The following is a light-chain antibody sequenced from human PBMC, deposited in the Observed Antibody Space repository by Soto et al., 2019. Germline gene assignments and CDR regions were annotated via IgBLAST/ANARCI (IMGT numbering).Light chain of an antibody. V-gene: IGKV1-27*01. CDR3: QKYNSGLET. CDR1: PGISNS. J-gene: IGKJ3*01. CDR2: DAS. Sequence: DIQMTQSPSSLSAFVGARVTISCRASPGISNSVAWYQQKPGKVPKVLIHDASTLQSGVPSRFSGSGSGTYFTLTISSLQPEDVGIYYCQKYNSGLETFGPRTKVDIK.